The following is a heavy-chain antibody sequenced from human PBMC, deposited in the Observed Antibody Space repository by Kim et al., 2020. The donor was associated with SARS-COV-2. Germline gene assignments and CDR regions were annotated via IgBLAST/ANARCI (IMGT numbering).Heavy chain of an antibody. D-gene: IGHD1-1*01. V-gene: IGHV6-1*01. Sequence: SQTLSLTCAISGDSVSNNSAAWNWIRQSPSRGLEWLGRAYYRSKWLNDYAVAVKSQITINPDTSKNQFSLQVNSVTPEDTAVYYCARGKSTTVSAFDFWGQGTLVTVSS. CDR2: AYYRSKWLN. J-gene: IGHJ4*02. CDR3: ARGKSTTVSAFDF. CDR1: GDSVSNNSAA.